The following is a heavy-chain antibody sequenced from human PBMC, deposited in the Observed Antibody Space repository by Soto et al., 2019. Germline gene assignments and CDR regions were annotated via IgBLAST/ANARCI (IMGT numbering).Heavy chain of an antibody. Sequence: ASVKVSCKASGYSFSSYGITWVRQAPGQGLEWLGWISPYNDDTKYAQRLQGRVTMTTDTSTRTAYMDIRGLRSDDTAIYYCARGGYYDSSGARNYHYYGMDVWGQGTPVTVSS. J-gene: IGHJ6*02. CDR3: ARGGYYDSSGARNYHYYGMDV. CDR1: GYSFSSYG. D-gene: IGHD3-22*01. CDR2: ISPYNDDT. V-gene: IGHV1-18*01.